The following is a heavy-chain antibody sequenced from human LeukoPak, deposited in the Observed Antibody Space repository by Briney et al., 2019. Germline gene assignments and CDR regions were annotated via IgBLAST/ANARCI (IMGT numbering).Heavy chain of an antibody. CDR3: AKADDTVATNFDS. V-gene: IGHV3-23*01. J-gene: IGHJ4*02. Sequence: GGSLRLSCAASGFTFSTYAMSWVRQAPGKGLEWVSASRGNGGRTDYADSVEGRFTTSRDNSKNTVYLQMNSLRAEDTAVYYCAKADDTVATNFDSWGQGTLVTVSS. CDR1: GFTFSTYA. D-gene: IGHD5-12*01. CDR2: SRGNGGRT.